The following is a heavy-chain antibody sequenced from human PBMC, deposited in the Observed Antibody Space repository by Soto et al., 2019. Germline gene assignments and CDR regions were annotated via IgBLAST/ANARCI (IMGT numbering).Heavy chain of an antibody. CDR1: GGSFSGYY. CDR3: ARVSLYYGSGSSTYYYMDV. J-gene: IGHJ6*03. V-gene: IGHV4-34*01. CDR2: INHSGST. D-gene: IGHD3-10*01. Sequence: SETLSLTCAVYGGSFSGYYWSWIRQPPGKGLEWIGEINHSGSTNYNPSLKSRVTISVDTSKNQFSLKLSSVTAADTAVYYCARVSLYYGSGSSTYYYMDVWGKGTTVTVSS.